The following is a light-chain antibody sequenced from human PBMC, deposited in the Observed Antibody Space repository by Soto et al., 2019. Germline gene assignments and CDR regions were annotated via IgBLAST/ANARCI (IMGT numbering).Light chain of an antibody. CDR2: AAS. CDR1: QSLGSD. Sequence: EIVMTQSAASLSVSPGERATLXWRASQSLGSDVVWYQQRPGEAPRRLIDAASSRDSGVPARFSGSWCGKEFNITISSLPSEDFAVYECQQYNNWITFGQGTRLEIK. V-gene: IGKV3-15*01. J-gene: IGKJ5*01. CDR3: QQYNNWIT.